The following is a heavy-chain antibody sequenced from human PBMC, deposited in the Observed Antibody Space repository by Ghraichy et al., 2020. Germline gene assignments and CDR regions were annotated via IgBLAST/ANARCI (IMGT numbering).Heavy chain of an antibody. CDR1: GFTFCSYG. CDR2: VSYDGNYK. CDR3: AKEQDPRSSSCTDY. Sequence: GGSLRLSCAASGFTFCSYGMHWVRQAPGKGLEWVAVVSYDGNYKFYADSVRGRFTISRDNSRNTLSLHMNSLRAEDTATYYCAKEQDPRSSSCTDYWGRGTLVTVSS. V-gene: IGHV3-30*18. J-gene: IGHJ4*02.